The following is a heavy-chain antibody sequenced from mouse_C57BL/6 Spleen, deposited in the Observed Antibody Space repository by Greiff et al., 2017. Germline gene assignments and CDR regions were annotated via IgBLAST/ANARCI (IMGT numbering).Heavy chain of an antibody. CDR3: ATLDGYPWYFDV. CDR1: GYAFSSSW. D-gene: IGHD2-3*01. Sequence: QVQLQQSVPELVKPGASVKISCKASGYAFSSSWMNWVKQRPGKGLEWIGRIYPGDGDTNYNGKFKGKATLTADKSSSTAYMQLSSLTSEDSAVYFCATLDGYPWYFDVWGTGTTVTVSS. J-gene: IGHJ1*03. CDR2: IYPGDGDT. V-gene: IGHV1-82*01.